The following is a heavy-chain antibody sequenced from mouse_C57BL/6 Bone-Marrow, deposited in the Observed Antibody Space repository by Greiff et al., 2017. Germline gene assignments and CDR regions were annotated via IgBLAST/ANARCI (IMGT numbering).Heavy chain of an antibody. Sequence: VQLQESGAELARPGASVKLSCKASGYTFTSYGISWVKQRTGQGLEWIGEIYPRSGNTYYNEKFKGKATLTADKSSSTAYMELRSLTSEDAAGYFCAREGYYGSSYSWFAYWGQGTLVTVSA. CDR1: GYTFTSYG. CDR2: IYPRSGNT. CDR3: AREGYYGSSYSWFAY. J-gene: IGHJ3*01. V-gene: IGHV1-81*01. D-gene: IGHD1-1*01.